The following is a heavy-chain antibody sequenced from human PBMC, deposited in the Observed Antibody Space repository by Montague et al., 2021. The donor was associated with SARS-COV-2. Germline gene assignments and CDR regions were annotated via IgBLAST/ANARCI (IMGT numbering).Heavy chain of an antibody. Sequence: TLSLTCTFSGFSLSTSGMCVSWIRQPPGKALEWLALIDWDDDKYYXXXLKTRLTISKDTSKNQVVLTMTNMDPVDTATYYCARISYDILTGYYYGMDVWGQGTTVTVSS. CDR2: IDWDDDK. CDR1: GFSLSTSGMC. V-gene: IGHV2-70*01. D-gene: IGHD3-9*01. CDR3: ARISYDILTGYYYGMDV. J-gene: IGHJ6*02.